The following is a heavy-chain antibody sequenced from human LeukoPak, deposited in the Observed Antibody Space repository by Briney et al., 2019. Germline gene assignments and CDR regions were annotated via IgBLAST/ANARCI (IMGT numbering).Heavy chain of an antibody. CDR3: ARVAAEVVGVPGAIGFGWLRRDYYYMDV. CDR2: INPSGGST. D-gene: IGHD2-2*02. V-gene: IGHV1-46*01. Sequence: GASVKVSCKASGYTFTSYYMHWVRQAPGLGLEWMGIINPSGGSTSYAQKFQGRVTMTRDMSTSTVYMELSSLRSEDTAVYYCARVAAEVVGVPGAIGFGWLRRDYYYMDVWGKGTTVTVSS. J-gene: IGHJ6*03. CDR1: GYTFTSYY.